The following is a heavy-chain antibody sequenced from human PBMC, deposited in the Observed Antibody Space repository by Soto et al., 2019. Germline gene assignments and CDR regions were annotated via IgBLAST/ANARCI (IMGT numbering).Heavy chain of an antibody. CDR3: ASSGQLGY. V-gene: IGHV4-34*01. Sequence: QVQLQQWGAGLLKPSETLSLTCAVYGGSFSGYYWSWIRQPPGKGLEWIGEINHSGSTNYNPSLKSRVTISVDPSKNQFSLKLSSVTAADTAVYYCASSGQLGYWGQGTLVTVSS. J-gene: IGHJ4*02. CDR1: GGSFSGYY. CDR2: INHSGST.